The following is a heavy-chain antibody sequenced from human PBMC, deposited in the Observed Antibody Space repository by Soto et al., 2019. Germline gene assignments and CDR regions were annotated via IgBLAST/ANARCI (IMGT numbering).Heavy chain of an antibody. CDR1: GGSISSYY. J-gene: IGHJ1*01. CDR3: ARGGRGMVRGDPKFQH. CDR2: IYYSGST. D-gene: IGHD3-10*01. Sequence: PSETLSLTCTVSGGSISSYYWSWIRQPPGKGLEWIGYIYYSGSTNYNPSLKSRVTISVDTSKNQFSLKLSSVTAADTAVYYCARGGRGMVRGDPKFQHWGQGTLVTVSS. V-gene: IGHV4-59*01.